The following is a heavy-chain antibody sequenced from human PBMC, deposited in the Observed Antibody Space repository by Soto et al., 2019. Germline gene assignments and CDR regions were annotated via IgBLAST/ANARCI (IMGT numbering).Heavy chain of an antibody. CDR2: IPNFGYDR. Sequence: VQLVESGGGVVQPGRSLRLSCSASGFTLNDYAMHWVRQAPGKGLEWVAAIPNFGYDRHYADSVKGRFTISRDDYKNTVDLQMDSLKTEDAAVYYCASALAGQVSSAWTWLDHWGQGTLVSVSS. V-gene: IGHV3-30-3*01. CDR3: ASALAGQVSSAWTWLDH. CDR1: GFTLNDYA. J-gene: IGHJ4*02. D-gene: IGHD6-25*01.